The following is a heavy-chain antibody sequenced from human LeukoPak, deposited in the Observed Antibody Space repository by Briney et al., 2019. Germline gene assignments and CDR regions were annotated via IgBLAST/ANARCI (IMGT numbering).Heavy chain of an antibody. CDR2: IKSDGITI. CDR1: GFTFSNYM. Sequence: GGSLRLSCAASGFTFSNYMMHWVRQAPGKGLVWVSRIKSDGITITYADSVKGRFTISRDNSRNTLYLQMNSLRPEDTAVYYCAREPTYSSSLDYWGQGTLVTVSS. V-gene: IGHV3-74*01. D-gene: IGHD6-6*01. J-gene: IGHJ4*02. CDR3: AREPTYSSSLDY.